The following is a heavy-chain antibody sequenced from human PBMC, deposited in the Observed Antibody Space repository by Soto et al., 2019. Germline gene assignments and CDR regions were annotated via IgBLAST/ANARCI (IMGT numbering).Heavy chain of an antibody. CDR2: ISTGGTYL. V-gene: IGHV3-21*06. J-gene: IGHJ6*02. Sequence: XGSLRLSCVASGFSFRTHTLVWVRQAPGKGLEWVSYISTGGTYLEYAHSVKGRFTISRDDAADSVFLQMNSLKGDDTAVYYCVKGGEDITSPYGMDVWGQGTTVTVSS. D-gene: IGHD2-2*01. CDR3: VKGGEDITSPYGMDV. CDR1: GFSFRTHT.